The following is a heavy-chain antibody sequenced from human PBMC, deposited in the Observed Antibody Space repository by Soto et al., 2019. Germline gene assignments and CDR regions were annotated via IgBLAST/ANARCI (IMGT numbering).Heavy chain of an antibody. V-gene: IGHV6-1*01. D-gene: IGHD3-10*01. CDR1: GDSVSSNSAA. CDR2: TYYRSKWYN. J-gene: IGHJ6*02. CDR3: ASTPDCKGSYYSSPYYYYYGMDV. Sequence: SQTLSLTCAISGDSVSSNSAAWNWFRQSPSRGLEWLGRTYYRSKWYNDYAVSVKSRITINPDTSKNQFSLQLNSVTPEDTAVYYCASTPDCKGSYYSSPYYYYYGMDVWGQGTTVTVSS.